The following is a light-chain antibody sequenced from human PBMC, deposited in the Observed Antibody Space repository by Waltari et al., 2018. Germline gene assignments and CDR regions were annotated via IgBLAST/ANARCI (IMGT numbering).Light chain of an antibody. V-gene: IGKV1-5*03. CDR3: QQYGSYPLT. CDR2: KAS. Sequence: DIQMTQSPSTLSASVGDRVTITCRASQSTGSRLAWYQQKPGKAPKFLIYKASRLESGVPSRFSGSGSGTDFTLTISGLQPDDSATYYCQQYGSYPLTFGGGTKVEIK. J-gene: IGKJ4*01. CDR1: QSTGSR.